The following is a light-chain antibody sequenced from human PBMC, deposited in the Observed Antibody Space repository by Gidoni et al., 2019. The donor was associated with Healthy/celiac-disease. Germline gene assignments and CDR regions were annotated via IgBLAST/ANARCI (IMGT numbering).Light chain of an antibody. Sequence: QSALPQPPPASGSPGHSVTISCTGTSSDVGGYNYVSWYQQHPGKAPKLMIYEVSKRTSGVPDRFSGSKSGNTASLTVSGLQAEDEADYYCSSYAGSNNLVFGGGTKLTVL. CDR2: EVS. J-gene: IGLJ2*01. CDR3: SSYAGSNNLV. V-gene: IGLV2-8*01. CDR1: SSDVGGYNY.